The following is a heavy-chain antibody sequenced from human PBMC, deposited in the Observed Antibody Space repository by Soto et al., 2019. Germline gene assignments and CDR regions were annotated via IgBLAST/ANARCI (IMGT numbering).Heavy chain of an antibody. CDR2: IIPIFGTA. V-gene: IGHV1-69*13. Sequence: SVKVSCKASGGTFSSYAISWVRQAPGQGLEWMGGIIPIFGTANYAQKFQGRVTITADESTSTAYMELSSLRSDDTAVYYCAREVGYDILTGYYPHFDYWGQGTLVTVSS. J-gene: IGHJ4*02. D-gene: IGHD3-9*01. CDR1: GGTFSSYA. CDR3: AREVGYDILTGYYPHFDY.